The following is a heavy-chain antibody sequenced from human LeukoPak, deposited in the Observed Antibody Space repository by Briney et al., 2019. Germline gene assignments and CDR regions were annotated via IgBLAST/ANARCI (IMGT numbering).Heavy chain of an antibody. J-gene: IGHJ4*02. CDR1: GFTFRNYW. D-gene: IGHD3-22*01. V-gene: IGHV3-74*01. CDR2: INSDGSRT. Sequence: GGSLRLSCGASGFTFRNYWMHWVRQAPGKGLVWVSRINSDGSRTSYADSVKGRFTISRDNAKNTLYLQMNSLRAEDTAVYYCARETSGYYYKSYLDYWGQGTLVTVSS. CDR3: ARETSGYYYKSYLDY.